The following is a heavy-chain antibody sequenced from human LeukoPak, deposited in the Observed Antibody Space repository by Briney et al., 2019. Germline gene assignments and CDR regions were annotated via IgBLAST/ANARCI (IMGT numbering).Heavy chain of an antibody. V-gene: IGHV3-30-3*01. CDR3: TSRYCTSTNCYSFDN. J-gene: IGHJ3*02. Sequence: PGGSLRLSCAASGFTFSSYSIHWVRQAPGKGLEWVAVISHDGSNIFYADSVKGRFSISRDNAKNSLYLQVNSLRVEDTAVYYCTSRYCTSTNCYSFDNWGQGTLVTVSS. CDR1: GFTFSSYS. CDR2: ISHDGSNI. D-gene: IGHD2-2*01.